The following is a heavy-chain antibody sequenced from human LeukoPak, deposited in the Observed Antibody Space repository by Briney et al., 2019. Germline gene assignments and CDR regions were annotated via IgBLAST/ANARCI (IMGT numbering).Heavy chain of an antibody. Sequence: GGSLRLSCAASGFTFSSYSMNWVRQAPGKGLEWVSSISSSSSYIYYADSVKGRFTISRDNAKNSLYLQMNSLRAEDTAVYYCARGVYGDSRPLPDDYWGQGTLVTVPS. CDR1: GFTFSSYS. V-gene: IGHV3-21*01. D-gene: IGHD4-17*01. J-gene: IGHJ4*02. CDR2: ISSSSSYI. CDR3: ARGVYGDSRPLPDDY.